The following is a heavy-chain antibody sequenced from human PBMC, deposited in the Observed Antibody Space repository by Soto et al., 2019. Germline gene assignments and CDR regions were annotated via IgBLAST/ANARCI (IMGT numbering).Heavy chain of an antibody. CDR3: ARSDYDFWSGSFTMGPLRVDY. J-gene: IGHJ4*02. CDR2: IYYSGST. V-gene: IGHV4-39*01. Sequence: SETLSLTCTVSGGSISSSSYYWGWIRQPPGKGLEWIGSIYYSGSTYYNPSLKSRVTISVDTSKNQFSLKLNSVTAADTAVYYCARSDYDFWSGSFTMGPLRVDYWGQGTLVTVSS. CDR1: GGSISSSSYY. D-gene: IGHD3-3*01.